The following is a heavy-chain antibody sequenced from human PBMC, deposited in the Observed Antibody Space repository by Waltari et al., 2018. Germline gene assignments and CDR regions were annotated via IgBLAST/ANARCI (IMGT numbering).Heavy chain of an antibody. Sequence: QVQLQQWGAGLLKPSETLSLTCAVYGGSFSGYYWSWIRQPPGTGLAWIGDINHSGRTNYNPSLKSRVTISVDTSKNKFSLKLSSVTAADTAVYYCAGRYRNYYYYYYYMDVWGKGTTVTVSS. CDR3: AGRYRNYYYYYYYMDV. J-gene: IGHJ6*03. CDR1: GGSFSGYY. CDR2: INHSGRT. V-gene: IGHV4-34*01. D-gene: IGHD2-2*02.